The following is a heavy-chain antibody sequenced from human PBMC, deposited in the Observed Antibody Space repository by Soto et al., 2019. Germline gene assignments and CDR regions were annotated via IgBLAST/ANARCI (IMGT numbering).Heavy chain of an antibody. CDR2: ISSSGTFI. Sequence: GGSLRLSCAASGFTFNTYTMNWVRQTPGQGLEWVASISSSGTFISYADSVKGRFTISRDNAKNSLYLQMSSLRGEDTAVYFCARHSSGPSGYNLYDTWGQGTLVTVSS. J-gene: IGHJ5*02. CDR3: ARHSSGPSGYNLYDT. CDR1: GFTFNTYT. D-gene: IGHD6-25*01. V-gene: IGHV3-21*01.